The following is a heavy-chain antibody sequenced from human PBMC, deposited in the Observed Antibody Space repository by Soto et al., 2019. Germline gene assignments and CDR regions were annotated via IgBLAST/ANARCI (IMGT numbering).Heavy chain of an antibody. J-gene: IGHJ3*02. V-gene: IGHV3-11*01. D-gene: IGHD2-15*01. CDR2: ISSSGSTI. CDR3: ARGGLDIVVVVAATSWSDAFDI. Sequence: GSLRLSCAASGFTFSDYYMSWIRQAPGKGLEWVSYISSSGSTIYYADSVKGRFTMSRDNAKNSLYLQMNSLRAEDTAVYYCARGGLDIVVVVAATSWSDAFDIWGQGTMVTVSS. CDR1: GFTFSDYY.